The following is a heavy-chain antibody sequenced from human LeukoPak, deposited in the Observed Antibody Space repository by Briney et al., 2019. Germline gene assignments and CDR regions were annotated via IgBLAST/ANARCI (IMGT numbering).Heavy chain of an antibody. CDR3: ARDPYQNAYGAFDI. Sequence: GGSLRLFCAASGFTFSTYWMTWVRQAPGKGLEWVANIKGDGSEQVYVDSVKGRFTISRDNADNSLYLQMNSLRVEDTAVYFCARDPYQNAYGAFDIWGQGTMVTVSS. J-gene: IGHJ3*02. D-gene: IGHD3-10*01. V-gene: IGHV3-7*01. CDR2: IKGDGSEQ. CDR1: GFTFSTYW.